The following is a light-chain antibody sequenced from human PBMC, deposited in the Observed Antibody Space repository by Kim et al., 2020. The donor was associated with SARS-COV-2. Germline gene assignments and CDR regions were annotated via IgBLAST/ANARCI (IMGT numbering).Light chain of an antibody. CDR1: SSDVGGYNY. V-gene: IGLV2-14*03. Sequence: QSALTQPASVSGSPGQSITISCTGTSSDVGGYNYVSWYQQHPGKAPKLMIYDVSNRPSGVSNRFSGPKSGNTASLTISGLQAEDEADYCCSSYTSSSAVVFGGGTQLTVL. CDR2: DVS. CDR3: SSYTSSSAVV. J-gene: IGLJ2*01.